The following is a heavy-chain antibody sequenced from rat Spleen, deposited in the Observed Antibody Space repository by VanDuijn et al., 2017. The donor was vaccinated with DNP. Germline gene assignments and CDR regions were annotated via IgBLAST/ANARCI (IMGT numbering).Heavy chain of an antibody. CDR1: GFTFSDYA. CDR2: ISYDGVHA. Sequence: EVQLVESGGGLVQPGNSLKLSCAASGFTFSDYAMAWVRQSPKKGLEWVATISYDGVHAYYRGSVKGRFTISRDNAKNSLYLQMDSLRSEDMATYYCARPNYDGSYYSFFDYWGQGVMVTVSS. V-gene: IGHV5-7*01. J-gene: IGHJ2*01. D-gene: IGHD1-12*02. CDR3: ARPNYDGSYYSFFDY.